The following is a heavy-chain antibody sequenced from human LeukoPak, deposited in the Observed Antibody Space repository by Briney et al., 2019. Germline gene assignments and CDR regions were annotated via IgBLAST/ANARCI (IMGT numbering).Heavy chain of an antibody. V-gene: IGHV3-11*01. CDR1: GFTFSDYY. D-gene: IGHD5-12*01. CDR2: ISSSGSTI. J-gene: IGHJ3*02. Sequence: NSGGSLRLSCAASGFTFSDYYMSWIRQAPGKGLEWVSYISSSGSTIYCADSVKGRFTISRDNAKNSLYLQMNSLRAEDTAVYYCARDLGSGYDWWNAFDIWGQGTMVTVSS. CDR3: ARDLGSGYDWWNAFDI.